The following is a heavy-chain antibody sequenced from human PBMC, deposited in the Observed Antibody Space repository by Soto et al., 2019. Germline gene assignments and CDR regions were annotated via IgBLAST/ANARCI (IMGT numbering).Heavy chain of an antibody. J-gene: IGHJ4*02. V-gene: IGHV3-23*01. CDR2: ISGSGDSA. Sequence: VQSLASGGGLVQPGGSLRLSCAASGFIFRDYAMNWVRQAPGKGLEWVSDISGSGDSARYADSVKGRFTISRDNSRNTLYLQINSLRVDDTAVYYCGKERRGSGWSVCNFWGQGTLVTVSS. CDR1: GFIFRDYA. CDR3: GKERRGSGWSVCNF. D-gene: IGHD6-19*01.